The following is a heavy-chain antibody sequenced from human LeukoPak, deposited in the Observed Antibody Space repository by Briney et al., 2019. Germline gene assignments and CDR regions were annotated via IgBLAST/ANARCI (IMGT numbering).Heavy chain of an antibody. Sequence: GESLKISCKGSGYNFSTSWIGWVRQMPGKGLEWMGVIYPGDSDTIYSPSFQGQVTLSADKSISTAYLQWNTLKASDTATYYCAKHPSGSSYLPLDCWGQGTLVTVSS. J-gene: IGHJ4*02. CDR2: IYPGDSDT. CDR3: AKHPSGSSYLPLDC. V-gene: IGHV5-51*01. D-gene: IGHD3-10*01. CDR1: GYNFSTSW.